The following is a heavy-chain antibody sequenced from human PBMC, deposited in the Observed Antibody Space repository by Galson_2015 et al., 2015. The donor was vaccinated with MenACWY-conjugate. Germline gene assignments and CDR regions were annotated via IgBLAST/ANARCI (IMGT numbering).Heavy chain of an antibody. D-gene: IGHD3-10*01. CDR2: VSGSGGST. CDR1: GFRFGDYA. J-gene: IGHJ5*02. Sequence: SLRLSCAASGFRFGDYAMTWVRQAPGKGLEWISTVSGSGGSTYYADSVKGRFTISRDNSNNTLFLQMTSLRADDTAIYYCAKDLRTIFQLVFDLWGQGTLVIVSS. V-gene: IGHV3-23*01. CDR3: AKDLRTIFQLVFDL.